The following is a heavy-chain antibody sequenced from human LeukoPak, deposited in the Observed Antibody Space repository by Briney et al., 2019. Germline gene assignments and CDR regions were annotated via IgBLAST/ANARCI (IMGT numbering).Heavy chain of an antibody. CDR3: AALDNGHDY. Sequence: GGSLRLSCAASGFTFSSYSMNWVRQAPGKGLEWVSSISGSNSYIYYADSMKGRFTISRDNAKNSLYLQMNSLRAEDTAVYYCAALDNGHDYWGQGTLVTVSS. CDR1: GFTFSSYS. CDR2: ISGSNSYI. D-gene: IGHD1-14*01. J-gene: IGHJ4*02. V-gene: IGHV3-21*01.